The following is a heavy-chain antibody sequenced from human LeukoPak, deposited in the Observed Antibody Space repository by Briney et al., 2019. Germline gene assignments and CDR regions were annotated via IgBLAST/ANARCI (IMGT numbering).Heavy chain of an antibody. CDR2: IYSGGST. CDR1: GFTVSSNY. D-gene: IGHD3-22*01. Sequence: GGSLRLPCAASGFTVSSNYMSWVRQAPGKGLEWVSVIYSGGSTYYADSVKGRFTISRDNSKNTLYLQMNSLRAEDTAVYYCASEGYYDSSGYYFDYWGQGTLVTVSS. V-gene: IGHV3-66*01. CDR3: ASEGYYDSSGYYFDY. J-gene: IGHJ4*02.